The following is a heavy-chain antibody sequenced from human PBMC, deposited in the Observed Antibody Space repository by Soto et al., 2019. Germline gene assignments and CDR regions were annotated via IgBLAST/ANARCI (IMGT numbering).Heavy chain of an antibody. Sequence: GGSLRLSCAASGFTFSSYGMHWVRQAPGKGLEWVAVIWYDGSNKYYADSVKGRFTISRDNSKNTLYLQMNSLRAEDTAVYYCASSLLYYYGSGSSLDYWGQGTLVTVSS. CDR1: GFTFSSYG. J-gene: IGHJ4*02. V-gene: IGHV3-33*01. D-gene: IGHD3-10*01. CDR3: ASSLLYYYGSGSSLDY. CDR2: IWYDGSNK.